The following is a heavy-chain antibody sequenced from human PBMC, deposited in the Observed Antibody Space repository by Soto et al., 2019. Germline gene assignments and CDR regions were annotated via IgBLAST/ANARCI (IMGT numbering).Heavy chain of an antibody. CDR2: IYYSGST. J-gene: IGHJ4*02. Sequence: QVQLQESGPGLVKPSQTLSLTCTVSGGSISSGDYYWSWIRQPPGKGLEWIGYIYYSGSTYYNPSLTSRVTISVDTSKNQFSLKLSSVTAADTAVYYCAGNYDYDSSGPSPNDYWGQGTLVTVSS. CDR3: AGNYDYDSSGPSPNDY. CDR1: GGSISSGDYY. V-gene: IGHV4-30-4*01. D-gene: IGHD3-22*01.